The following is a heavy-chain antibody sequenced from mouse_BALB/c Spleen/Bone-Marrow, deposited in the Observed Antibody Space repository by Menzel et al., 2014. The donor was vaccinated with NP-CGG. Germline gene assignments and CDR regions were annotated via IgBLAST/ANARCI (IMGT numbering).Heavy chain of an antibody. V-gene: IGHV1S56*01. CDR1: GYTFTSYD. Sequence: QVQLQQSGPELVTPGALVKISCKASGYTFTSYDINWVKQRPGQGLEWIGWIYPGDGSTKYNEKFKGKATLTADKSSSTAYMQLSSLTSENSAVYFCARSFQLEYWGRGTPVTVSS. J-gene: IGHJ4*01. CDR2: IYPGDGST. CDR3: ARSFQLEY.